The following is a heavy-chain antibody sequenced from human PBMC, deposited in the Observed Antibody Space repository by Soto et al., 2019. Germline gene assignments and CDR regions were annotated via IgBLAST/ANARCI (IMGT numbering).Heavy chain of an antibody. Sequence: QVQLVESGGGVVQPGRSLRLSCAASGFTFSSYGMHWVRQAPGKGLEWVAVISYDGSNKYYADSVKGRFTISRDNSTNTLYMQMNSLRAEVTAVYYCARERVVVTNSPQLDYWGQGTLVTVSS. V-gene: IGHV3-30*03. J-gene: IGHJ4*02. CDR3: ARERVVVTNSPQLDY. CDR2: ISYDGSNK. D-gene: IGHD3-22*01. CDR1: GFTFSSYG.